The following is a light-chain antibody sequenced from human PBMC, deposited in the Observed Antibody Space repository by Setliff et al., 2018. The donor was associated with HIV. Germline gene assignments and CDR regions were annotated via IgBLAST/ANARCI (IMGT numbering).Light chain of an antibody. V-gene: IGLV2-11*01. Sequence: QSVLTQPRSVSGSPGQSVTISCTGTSSDVGGYNYVSWYQQHPGKAPKLMIYDVNKRPSGVSDRFSGSKSGKMASLAISGLQAEDEADYYCCSYAGSSYVFGTGTKVTVL. CDR1: SSDVGGYNY. CDR2: DVN. CDR3: CSYAGSSYV. J-gene: IGLJ1*01.